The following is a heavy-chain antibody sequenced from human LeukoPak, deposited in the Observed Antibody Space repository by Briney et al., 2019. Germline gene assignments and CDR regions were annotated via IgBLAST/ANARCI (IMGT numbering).Heavy chain of an antibody. Sequence: GGSLRLSCAASGFTFSSYAMHWVRQAPGKGLEWVAVISYDGSNKYYADSVKGRFTISRDNSKNTLYLQMNSLRAEDTAVYYCARSLISAVIGMDVWGQGTAVTVSS. J-gene: IGHJ6*02. CDR3: ARSLISAVIGMDV. CDR2: ISYDGSNK. D-gene: IGHD3-3*01. CDR1: GFTFSSYA. V-gene: IGHV3-30-3*01.